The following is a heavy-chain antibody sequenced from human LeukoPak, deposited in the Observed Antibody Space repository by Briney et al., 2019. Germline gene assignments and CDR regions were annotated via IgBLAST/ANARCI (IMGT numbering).Heavy chain of an antibody. CDR3: AGYQLLSGVDV. J-gene: IGHJ6*04. V-gene: IGHV4-31*03. D-gene: IGHD2-2*01. CDR1: GGSIASSSNY. CDR2: IYYSGST. Sequence: PSETLSLTCTVSGGSIASSSNYWSWIRQHPGKGLEWIGYIYYSGSTYYNPSLKSRVTISVDTSKNQFSLKLSSVTAADTAVYYCAGYQLLSGVDVWGKGTTVTVSS.